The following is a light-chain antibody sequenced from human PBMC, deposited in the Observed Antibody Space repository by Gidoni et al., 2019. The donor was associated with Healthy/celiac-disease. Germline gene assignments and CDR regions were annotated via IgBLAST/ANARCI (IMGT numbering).Light chain of an antibody. CDR3: SSYRDSNTGV. CDR1: SSDVGAYNY. CDR2: DVR. V-gene: IGLV2-14*01. J-gene: IGLJ1*01. Sequence: QSALTPPAPVSGSPGPSITISCTGTSSDVGAYNYASWYQQHPGKPPKLMIYDVRNRPSGVSNRFSGSKSGNTASLTISGLQAEDEADYYCSSYRDSNTGVFGTGTKVTVL.